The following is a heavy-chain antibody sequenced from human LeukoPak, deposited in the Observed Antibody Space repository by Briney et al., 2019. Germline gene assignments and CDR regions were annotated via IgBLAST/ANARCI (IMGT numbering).Heavy chain of an antibody. CDR3: ARDPTTVTKGLDI. CDR2: ISYIGST. J-gene: IGHJ3*02. D-gene: IGHD4-17*01. V-gene: IGHV4-59*11. CDR1: GGSISSHY. Sequence: SETLSLTCTVSGGSISSHYWTLIRQPPGKGLEWIGYISYIGSTNYNPSLKSRVTISVDTSKNQFSLKLSSVTAADAAVYFCARDPTTVTKGLDIWGQGTMVTVSS.